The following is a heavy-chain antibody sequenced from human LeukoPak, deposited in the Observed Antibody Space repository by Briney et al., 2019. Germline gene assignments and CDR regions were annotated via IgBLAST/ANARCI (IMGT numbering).Heavy chain of an antibody. Sequence: SETLSLTCAVSGGSFSGYYWSWIRQPPGKGLEWTGEINHSGSTNYNPSLKSRVTISVDTSKNQFSLKLSSVTAADTAVYYCARVRGPVDYWGQGTLVTVSS. CDR1: GGSFSGYY. CDR2: INHSGST. CDR3: ARVRGPVDY. D-gene: IGHD1-26*01. V-gene: IGHV4-34*01. J-gene: IGHJ4*02.